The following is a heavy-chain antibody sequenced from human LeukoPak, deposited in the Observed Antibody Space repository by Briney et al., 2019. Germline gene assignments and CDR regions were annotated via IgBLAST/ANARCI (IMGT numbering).Heavy chain of an antibody. CDR1: GFTFSSYG. V-gene: IGHV3-33*01. D-gene: IGHD3-22*01. J-gene: IGHJ6*02. CDR2: IWYDGSNK. Sequence: PGRSLRLSCAASGFTFSSYGMHWVRQAPGRGLEWVAVIWYDGSNKYYADSVKGRFTISRDNSKNTLYLQMNSLRAEDTAVYYCARGPYYYDSSGMDVWGQGTTVTVSS. CDR3: ARGPYYYDSSGMDV.